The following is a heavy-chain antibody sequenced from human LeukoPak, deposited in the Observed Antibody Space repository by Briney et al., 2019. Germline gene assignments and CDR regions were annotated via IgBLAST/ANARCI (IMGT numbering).Heavy chain of an antibody. CDR1: GGSISSSSYY. J-gene: IGHJ4*02. V-gene: IGHV4-39*01. CDR3: ARQLPNRAPGGRLEGIDY. CDR2: IYYSGST. D-gene: IGHD3-16*01. Sequence: SETLSLTCTVSGGSISSSSYYWGWIRQPPGKGLEWIGSIYYSGSTYHNPSLKSRVTISVDTSKNQFSLKLSSVTAADTAVYYCARQLPNRAPGGRLEGIDYWGQGTLVTVSS.